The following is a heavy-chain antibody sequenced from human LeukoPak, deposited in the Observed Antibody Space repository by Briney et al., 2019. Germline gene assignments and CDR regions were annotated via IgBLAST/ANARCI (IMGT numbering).Heavy chain of an antibody. V-gene: IGHV3-74*01. J-gene: IGHJ4*02. D-gene: IGHD2/OR15-2a*01. CDR1: GNYW. CDR3: VSFYETY. CDR2: INSDGSWT. Sequence: GGSLRLSCAASGNYWMHWVRQAPGKGLVWVSHINSDGSWTSYEDSVKGRFTISKDNAKNTVYLQMNSLRAEDTAVYYCVSFYETYWGRGTLVTVSS.